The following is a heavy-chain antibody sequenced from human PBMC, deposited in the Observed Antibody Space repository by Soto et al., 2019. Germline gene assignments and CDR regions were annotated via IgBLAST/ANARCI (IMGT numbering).Heavy chain of an antibody. J-gene: IGHJ4*02. Sequence: ASVKVSCKASGYTFTGYYMHWVRQAPGQGLEWMGWINPNSGGTNYEQKFQGWVTMTRDTSISTAYMELSRLRSDDTAVYYCARSQATTNYDYWGQGTLVTVSS. CDR2: INPNSGGT. V-gene: IGHV1-2*04. CDR3: ARSQATTNYDY. CDR1: GYTFTGYY. D-gene: IGHD5-12*01.